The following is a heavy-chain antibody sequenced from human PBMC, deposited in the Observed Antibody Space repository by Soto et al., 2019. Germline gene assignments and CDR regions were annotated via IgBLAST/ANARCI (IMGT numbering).Heavy chain of an antibody. CDR1: EFTVSSNY. J-gene: IGHJ3*02. CDR3: ARYCNGGSCYSNYAFDI. V-gene: IGHV3-53*01. CDR2: IYSGGST. Sequence: AGGSLRLSCAASEFTVSSNYMSWVRQAPGKGLEWVSLIYSGGSTYYADSVKGRFTISRDNSKNTLFLQMNSLRNEDTAVYYCARYCNGGSCYSNYAFDIWGQGTMVTVSS. D-gene: IGHD2-15*01.